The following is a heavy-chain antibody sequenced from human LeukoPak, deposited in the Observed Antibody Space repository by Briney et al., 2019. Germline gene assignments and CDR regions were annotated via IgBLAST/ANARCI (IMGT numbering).Heavy chain of an antibody. Sequence: TSETLSLTCTVSGGSISSYYWSWVRQPAGEGLEWIGRMYTSGITNYNPSLKSRVTMSLDTSKNQFSLKLSSVTAADTAVYYCASTSGYCSGGNCYSAFDYWGQGTLVTVSS. V-gene: IGHV4-4*07. CDR2: MYTSGIT. CDR3: ASTSGYCSGGNCYSAFDY. D-gene: IGHD2-15*01. CDR1: GGSISSYY. J-gene: IGHJ4*02.